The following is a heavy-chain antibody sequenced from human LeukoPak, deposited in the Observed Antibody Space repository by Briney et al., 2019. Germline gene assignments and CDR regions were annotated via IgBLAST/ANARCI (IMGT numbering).Heavy chain of an antibody. D-gene: IGHD1-14*01. V-gene: IGHV4-59*08. CDR2: IYSSGST. Sequence: SETLSLTCTVSGDSISNYYWSWIRQPPGKELEWIGYIYSSGSTNYNPSLESQVTISVDTSQSQFSLRLSSVTAADTAVYYCARSSAPEPARYYFDYWGQGTLVTVSS. CDR1: GDSISNYY. CDR3: ARSSAPEPARYYFDY. J-gene: IGHJ4*02.